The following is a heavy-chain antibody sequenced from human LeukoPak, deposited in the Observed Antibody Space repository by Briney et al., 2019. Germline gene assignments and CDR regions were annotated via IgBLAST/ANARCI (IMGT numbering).Heavy chain of an antibody. V-gene: IGHV4-39*07. D-gene: IGHD3-16*01. Sequence: SETLSLTCTVSGGSISSSSYYWGWIRQPPGKGLEWIGSIYYSGSTNYNPSLKSRVTISVDTSKNQFSLKLSSVTAADTAVYYCAREEVDVSWFDPWGQGTLVTVSS. CDR2: IYYSGST. CDR3: AREEVDVSWFDP. CDR1: GGSISSSSYY. J-gene: IGHJ5*02.